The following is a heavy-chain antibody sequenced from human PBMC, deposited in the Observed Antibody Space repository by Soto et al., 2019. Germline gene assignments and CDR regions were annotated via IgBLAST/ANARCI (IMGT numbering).Heavy chain of an antibody. V-gene: IGHV4-30-4*01. Sequence: TLSLTCSVSGGSISSGYYYWSWIRQPPGKGLEWIGNIYYSGNTYYNPSLKSRLIISIATSKTQFSLKVGSVTAADTAVYYCASSSLYGMDVRGQGTTVTV. CDR3: ASSSLYGMDV. CDR2: IYYSGNT. J-gene: IGHJ6*02. CDR1: GGSISSGYYY.